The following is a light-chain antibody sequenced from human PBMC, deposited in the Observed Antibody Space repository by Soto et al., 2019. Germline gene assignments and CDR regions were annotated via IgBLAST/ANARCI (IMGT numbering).Light chain of an antibody. CDR1: QSVSNNY. CDR3: QQYGTSPFT. Sequence: EIVLTQSPGTLSLSPGERATLSCRASQSVSNNYLAWYQQKPGQATRLLISGASNRATGIPDRFSGSGSGTDFTLAISRLEPEDFAVYYCQQYGTSPFTSGPGTRLALK. CDR2: GAS. J-gene: IGKJ3*01. V-gene: IGKV3-20*01.